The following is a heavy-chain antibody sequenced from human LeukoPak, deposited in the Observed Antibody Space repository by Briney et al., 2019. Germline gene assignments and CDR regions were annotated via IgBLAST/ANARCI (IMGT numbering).Heavy chain of an antibody. J-gene: IGHJ4*02. D-gene: IGHD4-23*01. CDR2: ISYDGSNK. Sequence: GGSLRLSCAASGFTFSSYAMHWVRQAPGKGLEWVAVISYDGSNKYYADSVKGRFTISRDNSKNTLYLQMNSLRAEDTAVYYCATTRVTLYYFDYWGQGTLVTVSS. CDR3: ATTRVTLYYFDY. V-gene: IGHV3-30-3*01. CDR1: GFTFSSYA.